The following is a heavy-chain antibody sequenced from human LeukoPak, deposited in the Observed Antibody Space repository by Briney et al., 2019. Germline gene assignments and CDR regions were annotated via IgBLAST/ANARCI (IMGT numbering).Heavy chain of an antibody. CDR1: GFTFSSYA. D-gene: IGHD2-8*01. J-gene: IGHJ5*02. CDR3: ARDVWSDHVGWFDP. V-gene: IGHV3-30*04. CDR2: ISYDGSNK. Sequence: PGGSLRLSCAASGFTFSSYAMHWVRQAPGKGLEWVAVISYDGSNKYYADSVKGRFTISRDNSKNTLYLQMNSLRAEDTAVYYCARDVWSDHVGWFDPWGQGTLVTVSS.